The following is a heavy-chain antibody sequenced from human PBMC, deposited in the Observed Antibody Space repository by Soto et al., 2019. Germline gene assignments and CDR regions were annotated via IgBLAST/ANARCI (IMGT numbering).Heavy chain of an antibody. CDR2: IYYSGST. Sequence: QVQLQESGPGLVKPSETLSLTCTVSGGSISSYYWSWIRQPPGKGLEWIGYIYYSGSTNYNPSLKSRVTISVDTSKNQFALKLSSVTAADTAVYYCARQQWLVLNAFDIWGQGTMVTVSS. CDR3: ARQQWLVLNAFDI. J-gene: IGHJ3*02. CDR1: GGSISSYY. V-gene: IGHV4-59*01. D-gene: IGHD6-19*01.